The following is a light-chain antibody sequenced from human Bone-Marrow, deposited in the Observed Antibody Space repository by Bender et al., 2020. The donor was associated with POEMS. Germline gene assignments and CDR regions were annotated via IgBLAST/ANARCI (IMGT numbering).Light chain of an antibody. CDR1: SSNIGAGYD. J-gene: IGLJ3*02. CDR2: ANT. Sequence: QSVLTQPPSASGTPGQRVTISCTGSSSNIGAGYDVHWYQQLPGTAPKLLIYANTKRPAGVPDRFSGSKSGTSASLAISGLQSEDEADYYCAAWEDSLNGWVFGGGTKLTVL. V-gene: IGLV1-50*01. CDR3: AAWEDSLNGWV.